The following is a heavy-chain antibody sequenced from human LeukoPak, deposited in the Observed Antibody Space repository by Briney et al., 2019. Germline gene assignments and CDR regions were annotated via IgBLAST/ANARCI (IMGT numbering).Heavy chain of an antibody. J-gene: IGHJ4*02. CDR2: VYYTGVT. Sequence: PSETLSLTCTVSGGSIGSYYWGWIRQPPGKGLEWIGYVYYTGVTKYNPSLESRVTISVDTSKNQFSLKLSSVTAADTAVYYCARGVYIAAAQYGYWGQGTLVTVSS. D-gene: IGHD6-13*01. V-gene: IGHV4-59*01. CDR1: GGSIGSYY. CDR3: ARGVYIAAAQYGY.